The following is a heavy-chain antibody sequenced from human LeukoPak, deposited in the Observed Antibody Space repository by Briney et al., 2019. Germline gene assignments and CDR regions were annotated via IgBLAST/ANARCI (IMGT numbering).Heavy chain of an antibody. Sequence: SETLSLTCAVSGGSISSGGYSWSWIRQPPGKGLEWIGYIYHSGSTYYNPSLKSRVTISVDRSKNQFSLKLSSVTAADTAVYYCAADYYGRPYYFDYWGQGTLVTASS. CDR1: GGSISSGGYS. J-gene: IGHJ4*02. D-gene: IGHD3-10*01. V-gene: IGHV4-30-2*01. CDR2: IYHSGST. CDR3: AADYYGRPYYFDY.